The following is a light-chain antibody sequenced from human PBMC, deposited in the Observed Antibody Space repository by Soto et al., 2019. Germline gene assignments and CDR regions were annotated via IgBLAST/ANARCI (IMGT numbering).Light chain of an antibody. CDR1: SSNIGNND. V-gene: IGLV1-47*02. Sequence: SVLTQPPSTSGTPGQRVTISCSGSSSNIGNNDVYWYQQLPGTAPKLLIYSNNQRPSGVPDRFSGSLSGTSASLAISGLRSEDEADYYCAAWDDMSGYVFGTGTKVTVL. J-gene: IGLJ1*01. CDR2: SNN. CDR3: AAWDDMSGYV.